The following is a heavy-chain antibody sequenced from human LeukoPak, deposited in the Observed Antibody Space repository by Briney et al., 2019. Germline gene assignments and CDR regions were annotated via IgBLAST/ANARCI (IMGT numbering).Heavy chain of an antibody. CDR2: IIPIFGTA. CDR3: ARAIGHNYYDSSGYYFDY. V-gene: IGHV1-69*06. CDR1: GYTLTELS. J-gene: IGHJ4*02. Sequence: SVKVSCKVSGYTLTELSMHWVRQAPGKGLEWMGGIIPIFGTANYAQKFQGRVTITADKSTSTAYMELSSLRSEDTAVYYCARAIGHNYYDSSGYYFDYWGQGTLVTVSS. D-gene: IGHD3-22*01.